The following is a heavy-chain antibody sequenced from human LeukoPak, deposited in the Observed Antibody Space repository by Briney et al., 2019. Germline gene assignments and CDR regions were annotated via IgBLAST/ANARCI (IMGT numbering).Heavy chain of an antibody. CDR1: GFTVSGSY. CDR3: ARGAVGAANYDY. V-gene: IGHV3-53*01. CDR2: IYSGDST. Sequence: PGGSLRLSCAASGFTVSGSYMNWVRQAPGKGLEWVSVIYSGDSTHYADSVKGRFTISRDNSKNTLYLQMNSLRVEDTAMYYCARGAVGAANYDYWGQGTLVTVSS. J-gene: IGHJ4*02. D-gene: IGHD1-26*01.